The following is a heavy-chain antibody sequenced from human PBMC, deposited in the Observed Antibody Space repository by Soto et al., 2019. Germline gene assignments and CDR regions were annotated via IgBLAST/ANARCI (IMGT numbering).Heavy chain of an antibody. D-gene: IGHD3-16*01. CDR3: AHRPTGQHYGDYFGF. J-gene: IGHJ4*02. CDR1: GFSLSTIGVG. CDR2: IYWNGDE. Sequence: SGPTLVNPTQTLTLTCTFSGFSLSTIGVGVGWIRQPPGKALEWLTLIYWNGDERYNPSLKSRLTITKDTSKNQVALTMTNMDPVDTATYYCAHRPTGQHYGDYFGFWGQGTLVTVSS. V-gene: IGHV2-5*01.